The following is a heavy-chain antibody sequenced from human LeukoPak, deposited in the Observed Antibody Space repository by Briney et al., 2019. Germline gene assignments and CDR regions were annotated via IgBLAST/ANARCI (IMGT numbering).Heavy chain of an antibody. J-gene: IGHJ6*02. CDR3: TTVVVAARFKGTYYYYGMDV. V-gene: IGHV3-15*01. CDR2: IKSKTDGGTT. CDR1: GFTFSNAW. D-gene: IGHD2-15*01. Sequence: GGSLRLSCAASGFTFSNAWMSWVRQAPGKGLEWVGRIKSKTDGGTTDYAAPVKGRFTISRDDSKNTLYLQMNSLKTEDTAVYYFTTVVVAARFKGTYYYYGMDVWGQGTTVTVSS.